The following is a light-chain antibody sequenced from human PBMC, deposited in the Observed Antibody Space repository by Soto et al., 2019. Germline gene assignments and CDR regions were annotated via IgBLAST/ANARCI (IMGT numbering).Light chain of an antibody. CDR3: QQSYSTRRT. V-gene: IGKV1-39*01. CDR1: QSISSY. CDR2: AAS. Sequence: DIQMTQSPSSLSASVGDRVTITCRASQSISSYLNWYQQKPGKAPKLLIYAASSLQSGVPSRFSGSGSGTDFTLTISSLQPEDFATYYCQQSYSTRRTFGQGTKVAIK. J-gene: IGKJ1*01.